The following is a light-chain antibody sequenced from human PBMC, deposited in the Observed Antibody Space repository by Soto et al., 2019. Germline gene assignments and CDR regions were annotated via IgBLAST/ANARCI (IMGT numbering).Light chain of an antibody. CDR1: SSDIGNNY. CDR2: DNN. CDR3: GTWDTSLHVV. J-gene: IGLJ2*01. Sequence: QSVLTQPPSVSAAPGQKVTISCCASSSDIGNNYLSWYQQLPGTAPKLLIYDNNRRPSGIPDRFSGSKSGTSATLDITGLQTGDEADYYCGTWDTSLHVVFGGGTKLTVL. V-gene: IGLV1-51*01.